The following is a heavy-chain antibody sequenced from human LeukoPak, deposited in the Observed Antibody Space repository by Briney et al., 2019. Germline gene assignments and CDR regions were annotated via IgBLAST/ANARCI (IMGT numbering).Heavy chain of an antibody. D-gene: IGHD2-15*01. V-gene: IGHV3-20*04. Sequence: PGGSLRLSCVASGFTFSRYWMHWVRQAPGKGLVWVSGINWNGGSTGYADSVKGRFTISRDNAKNSLYLQMNSLRAEDTALYYCARVSGGSCYDCDAFDIWGQGTMVTVSS. CDR1: GFTFSRYW. CDR3: ARVSGGSCYDCDAFDI. CDR2: INWNGGST. J-gene: IGHJ3*02.